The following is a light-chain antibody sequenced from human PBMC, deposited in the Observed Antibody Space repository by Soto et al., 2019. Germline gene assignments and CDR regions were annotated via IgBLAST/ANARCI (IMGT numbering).Light chain of an antibody. J-gene: IGLJ1*01. CDR1: SSDVGGYKF. V-gene: IGLV2-14*01. Sequence: QSALTQRASVSGSPGQSITIACTGTSSDVGGYKFVSWYQQHPGKAPKLIIYGGSNRPSGVYSRFSGPKSGNPASLTISGLQAEDDADYYWGSDTGGIYVFGTGTKVTVL. CDR2: GGS. CDR3: GSDTGGIYV.